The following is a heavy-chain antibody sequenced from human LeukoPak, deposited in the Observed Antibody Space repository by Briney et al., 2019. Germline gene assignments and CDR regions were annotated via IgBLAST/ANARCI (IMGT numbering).Heavy chain of an antibody. D-gene: IGHD6-19*01. Sequence: SETLSLTCTVSGGSISSNYWSWIRQPQGKGLEWIGYIYYSGSTNYNPSLKSRVTISVDTSKNQFSLKLTSVTAADTAVYYCGRGYGPNSSGWDSWGQGTLVTVSS. CDR1: GGSISSNY. J-gene: IGHJ4*02. V-gene: IGHV4-59*01. CDR2: IYYSGST. CDR3: GRGYGPNSSGWDS.